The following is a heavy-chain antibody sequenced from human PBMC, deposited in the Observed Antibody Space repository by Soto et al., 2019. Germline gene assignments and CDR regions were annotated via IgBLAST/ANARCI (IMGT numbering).Heavy chain of an antibody. CDR1: GGSISSSNW. CDR2: IYHSGST. D-gene: IGHD3-10*01. CDR3: AVGAPPPLAGYYYGMDV. J-gene: IGHJ6*02. Sequence: SETLSLTCAVSGGSISSSNWWSWVRQPPGKGLEWIGEIYHSGSTNYNPSLKSRVTISVDKSKNQFSLKLSSVTAADTAVYYCAVGAPPPLAGYYYGMDVWGQGTTVTVSS. V-gene: IGHV4-4*02.